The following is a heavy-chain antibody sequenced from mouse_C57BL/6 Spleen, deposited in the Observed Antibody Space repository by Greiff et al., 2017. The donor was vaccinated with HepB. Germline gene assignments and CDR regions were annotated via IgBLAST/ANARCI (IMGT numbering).Heavy chain of an antibody. V-gene: IGHV1-54*01. J-gene: IGHJ2*01. CDR1: GYAFTNYL. CDR3: ARFVYYGGGFDY. Sequence: QVQLKQSGAELVRPGTSVKVSCKASGYAFTNYLIEWVKQRPGQGLEWIGVINPGSGGTNYNEKFKGKATLTADKSSSTAYMQLSSLTSEDSAVYLCARFVYYGGGFDYWGQGTTLTVSS. CDR2: INPGSGGT. D-gene: IGHD2-13*01.